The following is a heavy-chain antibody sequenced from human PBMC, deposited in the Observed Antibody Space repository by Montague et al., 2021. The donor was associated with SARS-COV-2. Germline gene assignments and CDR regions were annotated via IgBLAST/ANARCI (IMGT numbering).Heavy chain of an antibody. CDR1: GFTFSNYP. V-gene: IGHV3-23*01. Sequence: SLRLSCAASGFTFSNYPMTWVRQAPGKGLEWVSGISGGNTYYADSVTGRFTISRNNSKNTLYLQMNSLRTEDTAVYYCARVWRGIDGSNDYWGQGTLVIVSS. CDR3: ARVWRGIDGSNDY. J-gene: IGHJ4*02. CDR2: ISGGNT. D-gene: IGHD5-24*01.